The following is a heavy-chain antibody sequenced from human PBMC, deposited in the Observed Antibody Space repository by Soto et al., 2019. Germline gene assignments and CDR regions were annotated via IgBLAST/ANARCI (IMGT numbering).Heavy chain of an antibody. CDR3: AADATAWQQMVPSDY. CDR1: GGSVTNSSYY. CDR2: VYYRGRS. Sequence: SETLSLTCTVSGGSVTNSSYYWGWIRQSPGKGLEWIGSVYYRGRSYSKSSVKSRVTISVDTSKNQFSLNLNSVTASDTAIYYCAADATAWQQMVPSDYWGQGTLVTVSS. V-gene: IGHV4-39*07. J-gene: IGHJ4*02. D-gene: IGHD2-8*01.